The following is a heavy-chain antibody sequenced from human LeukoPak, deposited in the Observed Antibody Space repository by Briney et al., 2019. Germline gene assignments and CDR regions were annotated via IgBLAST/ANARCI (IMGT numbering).Heavy chain of an antibody. J-gene: IGHJ6*02. CDR3: ARDIKYCSGGSCYGIYYYYGMDV. V-gene: IGHV4-28*03. CDR2: INNSGRT. Sequence: SDTLSLTCAVSGYSISSSNWWGWIRQPPGKGLEWIGYINNSGRTYYNPSLKSRVTMSVDTSKNQFSLKLSSVTAADTAVYYCARDIKYCSGGSCYGIYYYYGMDVWGQGTTVTVSS. CDR1: GYSISSSNW. D-gene: IGHD2-15*01.